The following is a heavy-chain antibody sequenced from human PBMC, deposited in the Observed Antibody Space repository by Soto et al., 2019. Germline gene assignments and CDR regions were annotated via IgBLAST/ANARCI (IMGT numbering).Heavy chain of an antibody. D-gene: IGHD3-10*02. CDR3: ARNMDYYYGRGSGNGHGV. Sequence: VQLVQSGAEVKDPGDSVRVSCEASGYTFTAYDLHWVRQAPGQGLEWMGWINPKFGDTTYAQDFQGRVSMTRDMSISTVYTELSSLTSDDTAIYYCARNMDYYYGRGSGNGHGVWCQGTTVTVFS. J-gene: IGHJ6*02. CDR2: INPKFGDT. CDR1: GYTFTAYD. V-gene: IGHV1-2*02.